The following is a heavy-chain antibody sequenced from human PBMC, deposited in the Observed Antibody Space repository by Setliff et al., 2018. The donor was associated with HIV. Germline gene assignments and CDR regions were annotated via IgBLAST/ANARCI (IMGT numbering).Heavy chain of an antibody. D-gene: IGHD7-27*01. CDR2: IYYSGST. CDR3: AVGGEDWGFFDY. V-gene: IGHV4-39*01. Sequence: PSETLSLTCTVSGGSISSSSYYWGWIRQPPGKGLEWIGGIYYSGSTYYNPSLKSRVTISVDTSKNQFSLKLSSVTAADTAVYYCAVGGEDWGFFDYWGQGTLVTVSS. J-gene: IGHJ4*02. CDR1: GGSISSSSYY.